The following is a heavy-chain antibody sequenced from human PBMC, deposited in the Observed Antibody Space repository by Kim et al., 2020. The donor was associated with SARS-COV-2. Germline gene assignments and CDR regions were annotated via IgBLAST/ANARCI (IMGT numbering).Heavy chain of an antibody. CDR1: GYTFTSYG. Sequence: ASVKVSCKASGYTFTSYGISWVRQAPGQGLEWMGWISAYNGNTNYAQKLQGRVTMTTDTSTSTAYMELRSLRSDDTAVYYCAKQMRNYYDSSGYYYGWFDPWGQGTLVTVSS. CDR2: ISAYNGNT. CDR3: AKQMRNYYDSSGYYYGWFDP. D-gene: IGHD3-22*01. V-gene: IGHV1-18*01. J-gene: IGHJ5*02.